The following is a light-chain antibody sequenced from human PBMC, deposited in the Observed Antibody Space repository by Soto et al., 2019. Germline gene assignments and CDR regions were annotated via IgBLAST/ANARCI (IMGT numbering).Light chain of an antibody. J-gene: IGKJ5*01. Sequence: DIQLTQSPSFLSASVGDTVTITCRASRGISSYLAWYQQKPGKAPKLLIYAASTLQSGVPSRFSGSGSGTEFTLTISSLQPEDFATYYCQHLDSYSTFGQGTRLEIK. CDR1: RGISSY. CDR2: AAS. V-gene: IGKV1-9*01. CDR3: QHLDSYST.